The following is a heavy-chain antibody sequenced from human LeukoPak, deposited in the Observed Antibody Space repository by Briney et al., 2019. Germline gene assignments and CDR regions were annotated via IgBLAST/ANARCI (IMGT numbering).Heavy chain of an antibody. D-gene: IGHD6-13*01. V-gene: IGHV3-30*18. Sequence: GGSLRLSCAASGFSFSSSGMHWVRQAPGKGLEWVTFISYDGDNQYYAASVKGRFTVSRSNPKNTLFLDLTSLRPEDTAVYYCANGIAAARGYYFDYWGQGTLVTVSS. CDR2: ISYDGDNQ. J-gene: IGHJ4*02. CDR1: GFSFSSSG. CDR3: ANGIAAARGYYFDY.